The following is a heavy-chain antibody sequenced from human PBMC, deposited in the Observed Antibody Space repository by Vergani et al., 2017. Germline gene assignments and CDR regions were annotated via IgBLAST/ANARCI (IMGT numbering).Heavy chain of an antibody. D-gene: IGHD3-22*01. CDR3: AKDPAYYYDSSGPYYFDY. CDR2: ISGSGGSK. V-gene: IGHV3-23*01. CDR1: GFTFSSYA. Sequence: EVQLLESGGGLVQPGGSLRLSCAASGFTFSSYAMSWVRQAPGKGLEWVSAISGSGGSKYYADSVKGRFTISRDNSKNTLYLQMNSLRAEDTAVYYCAKDPAYYYDSSGPYYFDYWGQGTLVTVSS. J-gene: IGHJ4*02.